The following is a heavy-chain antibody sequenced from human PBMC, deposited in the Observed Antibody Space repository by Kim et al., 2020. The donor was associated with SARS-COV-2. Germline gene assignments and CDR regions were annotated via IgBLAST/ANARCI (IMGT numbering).Heavy chain of an antibody. CDR3: AGGAPGSGTLSWFDP. J-gene: IGHJ5*02. Sequence: SETLSLTCTVSDVSITSGGYYWSWIRQHPEKGLEWIAYITYTGTSYYNPSLKCRLSISVDTSMNQFSLKLTSVTAADTAFYYCAGGAPGSGTLSWFDPWGQGILVIVSS. CDR1: DVSITSGGYY. V-gene: IGHV4-31*03. CDR2: ITYTGTS. D-gene: IGHD3-10*01.